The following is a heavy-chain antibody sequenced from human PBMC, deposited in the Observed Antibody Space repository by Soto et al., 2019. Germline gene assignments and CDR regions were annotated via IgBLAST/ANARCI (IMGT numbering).Heavy chain of an antibody. CDR2: IYPGDSDT. Sequence: GESLKISCRGSGYNYNLHWISWVRQKPGRGLEWMGIIYPGDSDTRYNPSFQGQVTISVDKSINTAYLQWDSLEASDTATYYCARHLRSYDFFQYYYGIDVWGQGSTVTVSS. CDR3: ARHLRSYDFFQYYYGIDV. D-gene: IGHD3-16*01. V-gene: IGHV5-51*01. CDR1: GYNYNLHW. J-gene: IGHJ6*02.